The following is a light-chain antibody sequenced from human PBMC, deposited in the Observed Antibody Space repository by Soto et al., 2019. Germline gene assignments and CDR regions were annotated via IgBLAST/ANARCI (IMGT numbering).Light chain of an antibody. CDR2: GAS. CDR3: QQYNNWPLSLT. Sequence: EIVITQSPATLSVSPGERATLSCRASQSVSSNLAWYQQKPGQAPRLLIYGASTRATGIPARFSGSGSGTEFTLTISSLQSEDFAVYYRQQYNNWPLSLTFGGGTKVDIK. J-gene: IGKJ4*01. CDR1: QSVSSN. V-gene: IGKV3-15*01.